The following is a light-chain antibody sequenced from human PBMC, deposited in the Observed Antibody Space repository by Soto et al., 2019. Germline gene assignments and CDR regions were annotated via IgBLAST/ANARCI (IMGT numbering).Light chain of an antibody. CDR2: DVS. CDR1: SSDVGRYNY. CDR3: NSYADSNTYV. J-gene: IGLJ1*01. Sequence: QSALTQPPSSSGAPGQSVTISFTRTSSDVGRYNYVSWYQHHPGKAPKLIIYDVSQRPSGVPDRFSGSKSGNTASLTVSGLQAEDEADYYCNSYADSNTYVFGTGTKVTVL. V-gene: IGLV2-8*01.